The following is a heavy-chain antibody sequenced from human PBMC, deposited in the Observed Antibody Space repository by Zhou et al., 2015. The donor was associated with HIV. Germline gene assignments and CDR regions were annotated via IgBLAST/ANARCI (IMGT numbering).Heavy chain of an antibody. CDR1: GFTFSSYG. CDR2: IQYDGTQK. Sequence: VQLVESGGGVVQPGRSLRLSCAASGFTFSSYGMHWVRQAPGKGLEWVAYIQYDGTQKSYADPVQGRFTISRDNSKNTLHLQMSSLRAEDTSVYYCVRDLVAQGCRYFDLWGRGTWSLSPQ. CDR3: VRDLVAQGCRYFDL. D-gene: IGHD5-12*01. J-gene: IGHJ2*01. V-gene: IGHV3-30*02.